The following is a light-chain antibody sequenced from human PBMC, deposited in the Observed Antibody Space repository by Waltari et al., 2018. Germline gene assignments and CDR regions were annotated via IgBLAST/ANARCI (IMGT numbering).Light chain of an antibody. V-gene: IGKV4-1*01. CDR2: WAS. CDR1: QSILYRSNSKNY. J-gene: IGKJ2*03. CDR3: QQYLILPYS. Sequence: EMTQSPDSLPVSLGERATINCKSSQSILYRSNSKNYLAWFQQKPGQPPKLLIRWASTRESGVPDRFSGSGSGTDFTLTISSLQAEDVAVYYCQQYLILPYSCGQGTKLEIK.